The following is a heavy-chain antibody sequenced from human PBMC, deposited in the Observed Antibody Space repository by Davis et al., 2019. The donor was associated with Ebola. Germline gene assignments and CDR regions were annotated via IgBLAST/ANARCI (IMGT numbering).Heavy chain of an antibody. CDR3: ALLGYTFLAY. CDR2: ISSSSSTI. V-gene: IGHV3-48*01. D-gene: IGHD2-15*01. Sequence: GESLKISCAASGFTFSSYSMNWVRQAPGKGLEWVSYISSSSSTIYYADSVKGRFTISRDNAKNSLYLQMNSLKTEDTAVYYCALLGYTFLAYWGQGTLVTVSS. CDR1: GFTFSSYS. J-gene: IGHJ4*02.